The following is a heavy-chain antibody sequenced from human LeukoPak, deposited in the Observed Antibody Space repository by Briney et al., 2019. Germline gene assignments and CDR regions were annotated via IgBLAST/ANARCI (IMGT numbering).Heavy chain of an antibody. CDR2: IYTSGST. J-gene: IGHJ4*02. CDR1: GGSISSYY. Sequence: PSETLSLTCTVSGGSISSYYWSWIRQPAGKGLEWIGRIYTSGSTNYNPSLKSRVTMSVDTSKNQFSLKLSSVTAADTAVYYCARDLRFLEWSYFDYWGQGTPVTVSS. CDR3: ARDLRFLEWSYFDY. D-gene: IGHD3-3*01. V-gene: IGHV4-4*07.